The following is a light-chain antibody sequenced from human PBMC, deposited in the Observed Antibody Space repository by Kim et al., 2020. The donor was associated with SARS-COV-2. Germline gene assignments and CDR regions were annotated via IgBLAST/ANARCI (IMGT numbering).Light chain of an antibody. V-gene: IGKV1-33*01. CDR3: QQYDSIPQYT. Sequence: SVGTRVTITCRASHEIRNYLNWYQHKPRKAPKVLIYDASNLEGGVPSRFSGNGSGTHFTLTINDLQPDDFATYFCQQYDSIPQYTFGQGTKLEI. CDR2: DAS. J-gene: IGKJ2*01. CDR1: HEIRNY.